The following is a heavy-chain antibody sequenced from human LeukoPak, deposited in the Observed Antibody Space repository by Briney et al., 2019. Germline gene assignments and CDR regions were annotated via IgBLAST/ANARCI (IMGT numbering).Heavy chain of an antibody. D-gene: IGHD6-19*01. CDR2: IKQDGSEK. J-gene: IGHJ4*02. Sequence: GGSLRLSCAASGFTFSSYWMSWVRQAPGKGLEWVANIKQDGSEKYYVDSVKGRFTISRDNAKNSLYLQMNSLRAEDTAVYYCARESIAVAGLPTYWGQGTLVTVSS. V-gene: IGHV3-7*01. CDR1: GFTFSSYW. CDR3: ARESIAVAGLPTY.